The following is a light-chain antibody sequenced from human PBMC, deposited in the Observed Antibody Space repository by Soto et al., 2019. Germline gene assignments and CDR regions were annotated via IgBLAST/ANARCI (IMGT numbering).Light chain of an antibody. J-gene: IGKJ2*01. Sequence: DIPMTQSPSTLSASVGDRVTITCRASQYFSKWLAWYQQKPGKAPKLLIYDASTLQTGVPSRFSGSGSGTDFTLTISSLQPDDFATYYCQQYADYSGTFGQGTKLESK. CDR2: DAS. V-gene: IGKV1-5*01. CDR1: QYFSKW. CDR3: QQYADYSGT.